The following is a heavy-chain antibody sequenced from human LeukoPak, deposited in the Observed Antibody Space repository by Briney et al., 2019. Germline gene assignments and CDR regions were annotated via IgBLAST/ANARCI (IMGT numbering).Heavy chain of an antibody. J-gene: IGHJ4*02. V-gene: IGHV1-18*01. CDR1: GYTFTSYG. CDR2: IRAYNGNT. Sequence: ASVKVSCKASGYTFTSYGISWVRQAPGQGLEWMGWIRAYNGNTNYAQKLQGRVTMTTDTSTSTAYRELRSLRSDETAGYYCAREPTSYYYDSSGYYTRDYFDYWGQGTLVTVSS. CDR3: AREPTSYYYDSSGYYTRDYFDY. D-gene: IGHD3-22*01.